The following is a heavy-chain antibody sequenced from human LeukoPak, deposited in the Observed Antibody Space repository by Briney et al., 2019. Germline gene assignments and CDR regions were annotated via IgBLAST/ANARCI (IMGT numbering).Heavy chain of an antibody. Sequence: GGSLRLSCAASGFTFSSYSMNWVRQAPGKGLEWVSYISSSSSTIYYADSVKGRFTISRDNAKNSLYLQMNSLRAEDTAVYYCAGPTPGYCSSTSCPRAFDIWGQGTMVTVSS. CDR3: AGPTPGYCSSTSCPRAFDI. J-gene: IGHJ3*02. V-gene: IGHV3-48*01. CDR1: GFTFSSYS. CDR2: ISSSSSTI. D-gene: IGHD2-2*01.